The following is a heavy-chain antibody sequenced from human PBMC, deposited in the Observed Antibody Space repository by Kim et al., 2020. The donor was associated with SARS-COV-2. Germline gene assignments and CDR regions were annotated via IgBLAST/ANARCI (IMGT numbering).Heavy chain of an antibody. J-gene: IGHJ6*01. CDR2: INADTADT. V-gene: IGHV1-3*01. Sequence: ASVKVSCKAAGYDFTAYAIHWLRQAPGQRLEWLGWINADTADTKYAQYFPGRVNFTRDTSATTTYMDLSSLRSPDTAVYYCARGIPSDCSTYY. CDR3: ARGIPSDCSTYY. D-gene: IGHD2-21*01. CDR1: GYDFTAYA.